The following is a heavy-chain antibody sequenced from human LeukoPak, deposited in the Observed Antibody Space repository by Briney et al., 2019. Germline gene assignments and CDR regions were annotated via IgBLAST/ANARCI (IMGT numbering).Heavy chain of an antibody. D-gene: IGHD4-17*01. CDR2: IYYSGST. CDR3: ARDDYGELDY. CDR1: GGSVSSGSFY. V-gene: IGHV4-61*01. Sequence: SETLSLTCTVSGGSVSSGSFYWSWIRQPPGKGLAWIGKIYYSGSTNYNPSLKSRVTISVDTSKNQFSLKLGSVTAADTAVYYCARDDYGELDYWGQGTLVTVSS. J-gene: IGHJ4*02.